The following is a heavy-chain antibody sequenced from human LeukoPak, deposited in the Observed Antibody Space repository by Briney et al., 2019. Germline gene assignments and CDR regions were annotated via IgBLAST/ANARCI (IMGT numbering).Heavy chain of an antibody. CDR1: GGSISSSNYY. D-gene: IGHD5-12*01. Sequence: ASETLSLTCTVSGGSISSSNYYWSWIRQHPGKGLEWIGNIYYSGSVSYNPSLRSRLTISVDTSKNQFSLKLSTVTAADTAVYYCARQKSGYDYPAISDYWGQGTLVTVSS. V-gene: IGHV4-31*03. CDR2: IYYSGSV. J-gene: IGHJ4*02. CDR3: ARQKSGYDYPAISDY.